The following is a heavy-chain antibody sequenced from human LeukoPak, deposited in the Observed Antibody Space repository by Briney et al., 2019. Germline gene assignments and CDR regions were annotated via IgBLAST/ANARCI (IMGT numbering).Heavy chain of an antibody. J-gene: IGHJ4*02. V-gene: IGHV1-2*06. Sequence: GASVRVSCKASGYSFTAYYIHWLRQAPGQGLEWMGRINPNSDYTDYAQNFQGRVTMTRDTSISTAYMEARRLRSDDTAVYYCARVSYGNDATPFDYWGQGTLVTVSS. CDR1: GYSFTAYY. CDR3: ARVSYGNDATPFDY. D-gene: IGHD3-16*01. CDR2: INPNSDYT.